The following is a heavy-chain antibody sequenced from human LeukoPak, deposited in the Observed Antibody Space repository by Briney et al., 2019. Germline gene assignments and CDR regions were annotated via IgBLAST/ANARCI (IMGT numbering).Heavy chain of an antibody. CDR3: ATDRPHPRNEPTNFDY. Sequence: GGSPRLFCAASGFTFCNFAMGWGRQAPGEGLGGGSAISGSGDNTYYADSVKGRFTISRDNSKNTLYLQMNSLRAEDTAVYYCATDRPHPRNEPTNFDYWGQGTLVTVSS. J-gene: IGHJ4*02. D-gene: IGHD1-1*01. CDR2: ISGSGDNT. V-gene: IGHV3-23*01. CDR1: GFTFCNFA.